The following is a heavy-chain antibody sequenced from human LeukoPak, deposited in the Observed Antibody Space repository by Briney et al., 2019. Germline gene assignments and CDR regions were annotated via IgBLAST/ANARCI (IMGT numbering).Heavy chain of an antibody. Sequence: ASVKVSCKASGYTFTGYYIHWLRQAPGQGLEWMGWISAYNGNTNYAQKLQGRVTMTTDTSTSTAYMELRSLRSDGTAVYYCARGGYCSGGSCYRVDYWGQGTLVTVSS. CDR3: ARGGYCSGGSCYRVDY. CDR2: ISAYNGNT. V-gene: IGHV1-18*04. J-gene: IGHJ4*02. CDR1: GYTFTGYY. D-gene: IGHD2-15*01.